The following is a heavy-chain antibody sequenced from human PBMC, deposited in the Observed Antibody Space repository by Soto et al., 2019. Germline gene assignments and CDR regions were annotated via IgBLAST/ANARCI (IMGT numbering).Heavy chain of an antibody. V-gene: IGHV3-43D*04. Sequence: GGSLRRSCSASVFSFDDYALPSRRQAPLKALESFSRISWDGGSTYYADSVKGRCTISRDNSKNSLYLQMNSLRAEDTALYYCAEVSGLAYDSSGLDYWGKGTLVTVSS. D-gene: IGHD3-22*01. CDR2: ISWDGGST. CDR3: AEVSGLAYDSSGLDY. CDR1: VFSFDDYA. J-gene: IGHJ4*02.